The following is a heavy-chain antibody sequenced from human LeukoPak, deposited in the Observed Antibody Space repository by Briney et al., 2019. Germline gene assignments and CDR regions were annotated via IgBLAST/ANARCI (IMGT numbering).Heavy chain of an antibody. J-gene: IGHJ4*02. CDR3: ATDGYGSGSYSYTSAY. CDR1: GYTLTELS. D-gene: IGHD3-10*01. V-gene: IGHV1-24*01. CDR2: FDPEDGET. Sequence: ASVKVSCKVSGYTLTELSMHWVRQAPGKGLEWMGGFDPEDGETIYAQKFQGRVTMTEDTSTDTAYMELSSLRSEDTAVYYCATDGYGSGSYSYTSAYWGQGTLVTVSS.